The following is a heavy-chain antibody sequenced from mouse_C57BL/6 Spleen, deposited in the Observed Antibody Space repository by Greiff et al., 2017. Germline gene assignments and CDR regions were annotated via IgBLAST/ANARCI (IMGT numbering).Heavy chain of an antibody. D-gene: IGHD2-4*01. J-gene: IGHJ2*01. CDR3: YSVYYDYDGFDY. V-gene: IGHV1-72*01. Sequence: VQLQQPGAELVKPGASVKLSCKASGYTFTSYWMHWVKQRPGRGLELIGRIDPNRGGTKYNEKFKSKAKLTVDKPSSTAYMQLSSLTSEDSAVYYCYSVYYDYDGFDYWGQGTTLTVSS. CDR1: GYTFTSYW. CDR2: IDPNRGGT.